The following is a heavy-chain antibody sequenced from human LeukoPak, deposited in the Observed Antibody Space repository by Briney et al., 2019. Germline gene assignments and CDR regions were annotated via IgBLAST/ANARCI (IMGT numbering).Heavy chain of an antibody. CDR3: ARDSELELIGWFDP. V-gene: IGHV4-34*01. CDR1: GGSFSGYY. CDR2: INHSGST. J-gene: IGHJ5*02. D-gene: IGHD1-7*01. Sequence: SGTLSLTCAVCGGSFSGYYWSWIRQAPGKGLEWIGEINHSGSTNYNPSLKSRVTISVDTSKNQFSLKLSSVTAADTAVNYCARDSELELIGWFDPWGQGTLVTVSS.